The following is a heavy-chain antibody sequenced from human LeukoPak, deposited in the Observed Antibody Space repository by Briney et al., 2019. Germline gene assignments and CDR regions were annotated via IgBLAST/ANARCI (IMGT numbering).Heavy chain of an antibody. Sequence: ASVKVSCKASVYTFTGYYMHWVRQAPGQGLEWMGWINPNSGGTNYAQKFQGRVTMTRDTSVSTAYMELSRLRSDDTAVYYCARALYSSSWYSGYWGQGTLVTVSS. CDR2: INPNSGGT. CDR3: ARALYSSSWYSGY. J-gene: IGHJ4*02. D-gene: IGHD6-13*01. V-gene: IGHV1-2*02. CDR1: VYTFTGYY.